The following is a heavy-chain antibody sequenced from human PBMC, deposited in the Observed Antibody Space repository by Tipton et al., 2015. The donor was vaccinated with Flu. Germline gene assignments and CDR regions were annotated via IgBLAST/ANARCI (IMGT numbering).Heavy chain of an antibody. D-gene: IGHD3-22*01. J-gene: IGHJ3*02. Sequence: QLVQSGAEVKKPGESLKISCKGSGYSFTSYWIGWVRQMPGKGLEWMGIIYPGDSDTRYSPSFQGQVTISADKSISTAYLQWSSLKASDTAMYYCARPYCYDSSGWNDAFDIWGQGTMVTVSS. CDR1: GYSFTSYW. CDR2: IYPGDSDT. CDR3: ARPYCYDSSGWNDAFDI. V-gene: IGHV5-51*01.